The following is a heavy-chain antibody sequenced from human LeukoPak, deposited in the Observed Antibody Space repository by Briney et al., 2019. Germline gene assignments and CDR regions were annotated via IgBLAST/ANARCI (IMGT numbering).Heavy chain of an antibody. CDR1: GFTVSSNY. V-gene: IGHV3-53*01. CDR2: IYSGGST. J-gene: IGHJ3*02. D-gene: IGHD5-24*01. CDR3: AREMATMGEAFDI. Sequence: GGSLRLSCVASGFTVSSNYMSWVRQAPGKGLEWVSVIYSGGSTYYADSVKGRFTISRDNSKNTLYLQMNSLRAEDTAVYYCAREMATMGEAFDIWGQGTMVTVSS.